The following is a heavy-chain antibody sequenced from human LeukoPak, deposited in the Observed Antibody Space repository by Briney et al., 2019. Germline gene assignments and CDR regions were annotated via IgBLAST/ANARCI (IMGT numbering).Heavy chain of an antibody. J-gene: IGHJ4*02. Sequence: GGSLRLSCAASGLTFSSYAMNWVRQAPGKGLEWVSYISSSGSTIYYADSVKGRFTISRDNAKNSLYLQMNSLRAEDTAVYYCARESGSYYRGFDYWGQGTLVTVSS. D-gene: IGHD1-26*01. CDR3: ARESGSYYRGFDY. V-gene: IGHV3-48*03. CDR2: ISSSGSTI. CDR1: GLTFSSYA.